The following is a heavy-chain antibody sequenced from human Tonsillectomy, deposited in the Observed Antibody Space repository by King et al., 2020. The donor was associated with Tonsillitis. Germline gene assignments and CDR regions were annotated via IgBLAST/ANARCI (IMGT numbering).Heavy chain of an antibody. CDR2: ISSSSSTI. J-gene: IGHJ6*02. D-gene: IGHD2-2*01. Sequence: VQLVESGGGLVQPGGSLRLSCAASGFTFSSYSMNWVRQAPGKGLEWVSYISSSSSTIYYADSVKGRFTISGDNAKNSLYLQMNSLRAEDTAVYYCARECPRRVPAARYYYYGMDVWGQGTTVTVSS. CDR3: ARECPRRVPAARYYYYGMDV. V-gene: IGHV3-48*01. CDR1: GFTFSSYS.